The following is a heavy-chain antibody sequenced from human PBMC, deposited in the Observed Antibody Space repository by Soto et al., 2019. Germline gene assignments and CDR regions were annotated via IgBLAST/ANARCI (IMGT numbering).Heavy chain of an antibody. V-gene: IGHV4-30-4*08. J-gene: IGHJ4*02. Sequence: PSETLSLTCAVSGGSISSGGYSWSWIRQPPGKGLEWIAYIYYRGSTYYSPSLRSRVTISVDTSKNQFSLKLSSVTAADTAVYYCARGPTYYDILTGLFFDYWGQGSLVTVSS. CDR1: GGSISSGGYS. D-gene: IGHD3-9*01. CDR2: IYYRGST. CDR3: ARGPTYYDILTGLFFDY.